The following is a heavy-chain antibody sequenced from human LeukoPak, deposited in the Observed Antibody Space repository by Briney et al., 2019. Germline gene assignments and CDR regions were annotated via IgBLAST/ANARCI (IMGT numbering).Heavy chain of an antibody. D-gene: IGHD2-2*02. Sequence: GESLKISCKGSGYSFTSYWIGWVRQMPGKGLEWMGIIYPGDSDTRYSPSFQGQVTISADKSISTAYLQWSSLKASDTAMYYCARDPKYQLLYEAHYYYGMDVWGQGTTVTVSS. J-gene: IGHJ6*02. V-gene: IGHV5-51*01. CDR3: ARDPKYQLLYEAHYYYGMDV. CDR1: GYSFTSYW. CDR2: IYPGDSDT.